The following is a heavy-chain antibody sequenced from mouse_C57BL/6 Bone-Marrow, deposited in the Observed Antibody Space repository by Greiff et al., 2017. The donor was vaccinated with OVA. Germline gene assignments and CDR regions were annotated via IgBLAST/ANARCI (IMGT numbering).Heavy chain of an antibody. CDR2: IRNKANGYTT. D-gene: IGHD2-4*01. J-gene: IGHJ2*01. CDR3: ARYRDDYDGGFDY. CDR1: GFTFTDYY. V-gene: IGHV7-3*01. Sequence: EVKLVESGGGLVQPGGSLSLSCAASGFTFTDYYMSWVRQPPGKALEWLGFIRNKANGYTTEYSASVKGRFTISRDNSQSILYLQMNALRAEDSATYYCARYRDDYDGGFDYWGQGTTLTVSS.